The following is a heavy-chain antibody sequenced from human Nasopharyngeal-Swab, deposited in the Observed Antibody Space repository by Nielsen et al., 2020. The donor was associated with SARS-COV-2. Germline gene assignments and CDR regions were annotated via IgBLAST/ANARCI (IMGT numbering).Heavy chain of an antibody. J-gene: IGHJ5*02. CDR2: MNPNRGDT. Sequence: ASVKVSCKASGYTFTSYDINWVRQATGQGLEWMGWMNPNRGDTGYAQKFQGRVTMTRNTSASTAYMELSSLRSEDTAVYYCAKDIMTTVTYDWWFDPWGQGTLVTVSS. CDR3: AKDIMTTVTYDWWFDP. V-gene: IGHV1-8*01. CDR1: GYTFTSYD. D-gene: IGHD4-17*01.